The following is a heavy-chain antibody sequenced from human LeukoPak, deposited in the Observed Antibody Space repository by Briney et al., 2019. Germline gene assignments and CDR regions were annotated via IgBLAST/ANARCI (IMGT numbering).Heavy chain of an antibody. J-gene: IGHJ5*02. CDR1: GFTFDDYA. V-gene: IGHV3-9*01. Sequence: PGRSLRLSCAASGFTFDDYAMHWVRQAPGKGLEWVSGISWNSGSIGYADSVKGRFTISRDNAKNPLYLQMNSLRAEDTALYYCAKANNFYDFWSGYRTENWFDPWGQGTLVTVSS. CDR3: AKANNFYDFWSGYRTENWFDP. CDR2: ISWNSGSI. D-gene: IGHD3-3*01.